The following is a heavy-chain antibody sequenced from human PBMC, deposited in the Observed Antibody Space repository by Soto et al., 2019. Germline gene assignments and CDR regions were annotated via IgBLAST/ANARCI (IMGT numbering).Heavy chain of an antibody. J-gene: IGHJ1*01. CDR2: IYYSGST. CDR1: GGSISSYY. Sequence: SETLSLTCTVSGGSISSYYWSWIRQHPGKGLEWIGYIYYSGSTYYNPSLKSRVTISVDTSKNQFSLKLSSVTAADTAVYYCARDGRSDGFFQRWGQGSLVTVSS. D-gene: IGHD2-15*01. V-gene: IGHV4-59*06. CDR3: ARDGRSDGFFQR.